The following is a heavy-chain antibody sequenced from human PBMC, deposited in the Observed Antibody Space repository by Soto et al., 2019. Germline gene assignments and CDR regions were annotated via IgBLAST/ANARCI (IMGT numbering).Heavy chain of an antibody. CDR1: GGTFSSYA. CDR3: GSYQPAGRNRPRYCIDY. Sequence: QVQLVQSGAEVKKPGSSVKVSCKASGGTFSSYAISWVRQAPGQGLEWMGGIIPIFGTANYAQKFQGRVTIPGDESTSTAYMELSSLRSKDRAVYYCGSYQPAGRNRPRYCIDYWGQGTLFTVSS. J-gene: IGHJ4*02. CDR2: IIPIFGTA. D-gene: IGHD2-15*01. V-gene: IGHV1-69*01.